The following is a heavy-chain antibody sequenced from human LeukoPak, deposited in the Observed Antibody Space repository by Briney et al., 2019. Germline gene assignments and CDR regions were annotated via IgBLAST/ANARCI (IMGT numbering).Heavy chain of an antibody. D-gene: IGHD5-18*01. CDR1: GYRFTSYS. CDR3: ARDSFPRGYSYGYSQLEPHFLDY. J-gene: IGHJ4*02. V-gene: IGHV1-46*01. Sequence: GASVKVSCKSSGYRFTSYSMHWVRQAPGQGLEWMGIINPSGGSTSNAQKFQGRVTMTRDTSTSTVYMELSSLRSEDTAVYYCARDSFPRGYSYGYSQLEPHFLDYWGQGTLVTVSS. CDR2: INPSGGST.